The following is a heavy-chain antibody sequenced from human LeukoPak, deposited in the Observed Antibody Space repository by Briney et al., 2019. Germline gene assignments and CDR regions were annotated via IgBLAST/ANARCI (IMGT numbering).Heavy chain of an antibody. V-gene: IGHV3-9*01. CDR2: ISWNSGSI. CDR3: ARGPVPNMPS. J-gene: IGHJ5*02. Sequence: PAGGSLRLSCAASGFTFDDYAMHWVRQAPGKGLEWVSGISWNSGSIGYADSVKGRFTISRDNAKNSLYLQMNSLRAEDTAVYYCARGPVPNMPSWGQGTLVTVSS. D-gene: IGHD2-2*01. CDR1: GFTFDDYA.